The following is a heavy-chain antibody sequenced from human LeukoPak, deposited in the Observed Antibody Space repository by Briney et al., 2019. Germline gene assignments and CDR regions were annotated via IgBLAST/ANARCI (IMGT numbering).Heavy chain of an antibody. J-gene: IGHJ4*02. V-gene: IGHV1-2*02. CDR1: GYTFIGYY. Sequence: ASVKVSCKASGYTFIGYYMQWVRQAPGQGLEWMGWINPNSGGTNYAQKFQGRVTMTRDTSISTAYMELSRLRSDDTAVYYCARELGGSIVVVVAATWGFGYWGQGTLVTVSS. CDR2: INPNSGGT. CDR3: ARELGGSIVVVVAATWGFGY. D-gene: IGHD2-15*01.